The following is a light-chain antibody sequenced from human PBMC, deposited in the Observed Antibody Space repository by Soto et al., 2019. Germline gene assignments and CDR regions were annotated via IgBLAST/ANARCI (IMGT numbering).Light chain of an antibody. CDR1: QSVGSTY. CDR3: QQYGDSPWT. Sequence: DIVLTQSPGPLSLSPGERATLSCRSSQSVGSTYLAWYQQKPGQAPRLLIYDASSRATGIPDRFSGSGSGTDCTLTISRLEPEDVAVYYCQQYGDSPWTFGQGTKVDIK. CDR2: DAS. V-gene: IGKV3-20*01. J-gene: IGKJ1*01.